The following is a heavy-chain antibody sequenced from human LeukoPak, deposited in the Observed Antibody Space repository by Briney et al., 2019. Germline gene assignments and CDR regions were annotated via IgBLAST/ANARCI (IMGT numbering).Heavy chain of an antibody. CDR1: GFTVSSNY. CDR3: ARVGYTDTWYSSPPFDY. V-gene: IGHV3-66*01. J-gene: IGHJ4*02. D-gene: IGHD2-15*01. Sequence: PGGSLRLSCAVSGFTVSSNYMSWVRQAPGKGLEWVSMIYSGGSTYYADSVKGRFTISRDNSKNILYLQMNSLRAEDTALYYCARVGYTDTWYSSPPFDYWGQGTLVTVSS. CDR2: IYSGGST.